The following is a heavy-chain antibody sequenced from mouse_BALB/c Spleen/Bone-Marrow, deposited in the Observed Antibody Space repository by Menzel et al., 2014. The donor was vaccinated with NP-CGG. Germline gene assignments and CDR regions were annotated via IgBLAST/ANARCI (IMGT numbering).Heavy chain of an antibody. CDR3: AREVVATDYFDY. V-gene: IGHV1-14*01. CDR1: GYTFTSYA. Sequence: VQLKESGPELVKPGASVEMSCKASGYTFTSYAMHWVKQKPGQGLEWIGYINPYNDGTKYNEKFKGKATLTSDKSSSTAYMELSSLTSEDSAVYYCAREVVATDYFDYWGQGTTLTVSS. J-gene: IGHJ2*01. D-gene: IGHD1-1*01. CDR2: INPYNDGT.